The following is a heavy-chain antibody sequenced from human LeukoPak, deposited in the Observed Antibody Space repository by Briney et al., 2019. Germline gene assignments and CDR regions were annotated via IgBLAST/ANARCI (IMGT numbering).Heavy chain of an antibody. J-gene: IGHJ6*02. Sequence: GGSLRLSCAASGFAASSNHRDWLRQAPGRGLEWVSVIYSAGSTYYVDSVKGRFTISRDTSKNTLYLLMNSLRAEDTAVYFCARSKPPAVKDYYGLRLLGRGTTVTVSS. V-gene: IGHV3-66*01. D-gene: IGHD1-26*01. CDR3: ARSKPPAVKDYYGLRL. CDR2: IYSAGST. CDR1: GFAASSNH.